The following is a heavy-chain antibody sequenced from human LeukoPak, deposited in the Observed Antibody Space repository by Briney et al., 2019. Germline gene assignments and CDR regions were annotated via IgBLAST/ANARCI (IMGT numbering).Heavy chain of an antibody. Sequence: PGGSLRLSCTSSGFILSSFAMSWVRQAPGKGLEWVSAISGSGGSTYYADSVKGRFTISRDNSKNTLYLQMNSLRAEDTAVYYCAKELELLPGDAFDIWGQGTMVTVSS. D-gene: IGHD1-7*01. J-gene: IGHJ3*02. CDR1: GFILSSFA. CDR2: ISGSGGST. V-gene: IGHV3-23*01. CDR3: AKELELLPGDAFDI.